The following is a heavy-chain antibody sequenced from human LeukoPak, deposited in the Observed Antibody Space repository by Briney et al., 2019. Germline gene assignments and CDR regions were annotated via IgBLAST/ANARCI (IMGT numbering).Heavy chain of an antibody. CDR2: ISAYNGNT. J-gene: IGHJ5*02. CDR3: ARDFLGYCSGGSCYSTWFDP. Sequence: VASVKVSCKTSGYTFTSYGINWVRQAPGQGLEWMGWISAYNGNTNYAQKFQGRVTMTRDTSISTAYMELSRLRSDDTAVYYCARDFLGYCSGGSCYSTWFDPWGQGTLVTVSS. CDR1: GYTFTSYG. D-gene: IGHD2-15*01. V-gene: IGHV1-18*01.